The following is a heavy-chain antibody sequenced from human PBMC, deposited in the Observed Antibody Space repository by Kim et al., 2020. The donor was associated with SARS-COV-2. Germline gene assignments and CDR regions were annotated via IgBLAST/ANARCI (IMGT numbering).Heavy chain of an antibody. V-gene: IGHV1-3*01. CDR2: INAGNGNT. D-gene: IGHD3-22*01. J-gene: IGHJ4*02. CDR1: GYTFINYL. Sequence: ASVKVSCKTSGYTFINYLIHWVRQAPGQRLEWMGWINAGNGNTKYSQKFQGRVTITRDTSASTANMELSSLRSEDTAVYYCARDLVGDNSGYYDYWGQGTLGTVST. CDR3: ARDLVGDNSGYYDY.